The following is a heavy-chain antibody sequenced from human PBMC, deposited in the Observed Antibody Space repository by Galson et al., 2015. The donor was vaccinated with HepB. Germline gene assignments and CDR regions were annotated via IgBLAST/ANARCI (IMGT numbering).Heavy chain of an antibody. J-gene: IGHJ6*03. Sequence: SVKVSCKASGYTFTSYAMHWVRQAPGQRLEWMGWINTGNGNTKYSQKFQGRVTITRDTSASTAYMELSSLRSEDTAVYYCARGLYSYGYRQFRYYMDVWGKGTTVTVSS. V-gene: IGHV1-3*04. D-gene: IGHD5-18*01. CDR3: ARGLYSYGYRQFRYYMDV. CDR2: INTGNGNT. CDR1: GYTFTSYA.